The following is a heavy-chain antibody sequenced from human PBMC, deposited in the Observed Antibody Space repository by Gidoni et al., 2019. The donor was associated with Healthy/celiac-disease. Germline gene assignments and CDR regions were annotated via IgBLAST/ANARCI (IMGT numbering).Heavy chain of an antibody. J-gene: IGHJ4*02. D-gene: IGHD6-19*01. CDR1: GFSLSNARMG. V-gene: IGHV2-26*01. CDR2: IFSNDEK. Sequence: QVTLKESGPVLVKPTETLTLTCTVSGFSLSNARMGVSWIRQPPGKALEWLAHIFSNDEKSYSTSLKSRLTISKDTSKSQVVLTMTNMDPVDTATYYCARIEGSSGLTYYFDYWGQGTLVTVSS. CDR3: ARIEGSSGLTYYFDY.